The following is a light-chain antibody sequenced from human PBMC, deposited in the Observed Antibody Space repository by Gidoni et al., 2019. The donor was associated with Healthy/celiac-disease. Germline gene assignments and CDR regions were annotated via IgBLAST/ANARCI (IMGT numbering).Light chain of an antibody. CDR1: SSNIGSNY. V-gene: IGLV1-47*02. J-gene: IGLJ2*01. CDR3: AAWDDSLSGPV. Sequence: QSVLTQPPSASGTPGQRVTISCSGSSSNIGSNYVYWYQQLPGTAPKLLIYSNTQRPSGVPDRFSGSKSGTSASLAICGLRSEDEADYYCAAWDDSLSGPVFGGGTKLTVL. CDR2: SNT.